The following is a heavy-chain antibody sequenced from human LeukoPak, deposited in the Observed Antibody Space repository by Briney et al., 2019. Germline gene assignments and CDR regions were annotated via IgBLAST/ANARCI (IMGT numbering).Heavy chain of an antibody. CDR1: DYTFTSYG. D-gene: IGHD5-18*01. J-gene: IGHJ4*02. V-gene: IGHV1-18*01. CDR2: IGPYDDNT. CDR3: ARDRMDTGTYFDY. Sequence: GASVKVSFKASDYTFTSYGINWVRQAPGQGLEWMGWIGPYDDNTNYAQKLQGRVTMTTDTSTSTAYMELRSLRSDDTAMYYCARDRMDTGTYFDYWGQGTLVTVSS.